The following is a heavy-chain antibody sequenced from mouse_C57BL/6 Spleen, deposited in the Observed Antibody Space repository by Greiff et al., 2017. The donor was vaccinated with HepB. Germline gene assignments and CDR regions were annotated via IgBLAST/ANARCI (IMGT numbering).Heavy chain of an antibody. J-gene: IGHJ2*01. CDR3: ARKGIYYDYDGGRYYFDY. CDR1: GYTFTSYW. Sequence: QVQLQQPGAELVKPGASVKMSCKASGYTFTSYWITWVKQRPGQGLEWIGDIYPGSGSTNYNEKFKSKATLTVDTSSSTAYMQLSSLTSEDSAVYYCARKGIYYDYDGGRYYFDYWGQGTTLTVSS. D-gene: IGHD2-4*01. CDR2: IYPGSGST. V-gene: IGHV1-55*01.